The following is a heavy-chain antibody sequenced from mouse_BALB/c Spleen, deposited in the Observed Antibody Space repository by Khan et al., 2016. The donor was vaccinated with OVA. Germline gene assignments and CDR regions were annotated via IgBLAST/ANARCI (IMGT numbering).Heavy chain of an antibody. CDR2: INTYYGDA. V-gene: IGHV1S137*01. CDR1: GYTFTDFT. CDR3: ARGGGGDRFLY. Sequence: QVRLQQSGAELVRPGVSVKISCKGSGYTFTDFTMHWVKQSHAMSLEWIGVINTYYGDADYNQKFKGKATMTVDKSSNTAYMDLARLTSEDSAIFCCARGGGGDRFLYWGQGTLVTVSA. J-gene: IGHJ3*01.